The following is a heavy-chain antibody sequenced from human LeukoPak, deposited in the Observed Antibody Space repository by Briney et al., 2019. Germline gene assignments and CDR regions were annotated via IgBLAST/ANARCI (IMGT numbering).Heavy chain of an antibody. CDR2: ISGDGISI. D-gene: IGHD2-15*01. V-gene: IGHV3-43*02. J-gene: IGHJ6*02. Sequence: GGSLRLSCATSGFTFDDFAMHWVRQPPGKGLEWVSLISGDGISIYNADSVKGRFIISRDNNNSSLYLEMNSLRTEDTAFYYCAKDIRNAVVSRGYGIDVWGQGTPVTVSS. CDR1: GFTFDDFA. CDR3: AKDIRNAVVSRGYGIDV.